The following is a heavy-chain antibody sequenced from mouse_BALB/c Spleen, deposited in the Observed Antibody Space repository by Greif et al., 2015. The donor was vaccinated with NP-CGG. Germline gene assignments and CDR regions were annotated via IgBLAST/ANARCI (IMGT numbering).Heavy chain of an antibody. CDR3: ARHHGNYVPY. D-gene: IGHD2-1*01. CDR2: ISSGGGST. J-gene: IGHJ3*01. Sequence: EVKLVESGGGLVKPGGSPKLSCAASGFAFSSYDMSWVRQTPEKRLEWVAYISSGGGSTYYPDTVKGRFIISRDNAKNTLYLQMSSLKSEDAAMYYCARHHGNYVPYWGQGTLVTVSA. CDR1: GFAFSSYD. V-gene: IGHV5-12-1*01.